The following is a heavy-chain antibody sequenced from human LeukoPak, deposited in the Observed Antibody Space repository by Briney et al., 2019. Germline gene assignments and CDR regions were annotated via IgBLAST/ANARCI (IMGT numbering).Heavy chain of an antibody. Sequence: SETLSLTCTVSGGSISGGSYYGNWIRQPAGKGLEWLGCFYISGSTNYNPSLKSRVTISLDLSKNQFSLKLSSVTAADTALYYCAREDSFLPGLAQRAFDIWGQGTMVTVSS. J-gene: IGHJ3*02. V-gene: IGHV4-61*02. CDR1: GGSISGGSYY. CDR2: FYISGST. D-gene: IGHD2/OR15-2a*01. CDR3: AREDSFLPGLAQRAFDI.